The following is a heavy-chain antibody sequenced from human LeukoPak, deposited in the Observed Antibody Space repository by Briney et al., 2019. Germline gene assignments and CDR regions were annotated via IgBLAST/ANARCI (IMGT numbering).Heavy chain of an antibody. CDR1: GFTFSGYY. CDR2: ISGGSSYT. D-gene: IGHD6-13*01. J-gene: IGHJ6*02. V-gene: IGHV3-11*03. Sequence: PGGSLRLSCAASGFTFSGYYMTWFRQAPGKGLEWVSYISGGSSYTNFADSVKGRFTISRDNAKNSLYLQMNSLRAEDTAVYYCAKCSSSSWYDYYYGMDVWGQGTTVTVSS. CDR3: AKCSSSSWYDYYYGMDV.